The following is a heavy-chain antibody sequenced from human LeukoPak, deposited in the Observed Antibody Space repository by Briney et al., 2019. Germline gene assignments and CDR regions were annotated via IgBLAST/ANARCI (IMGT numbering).Heavy chain of an antibody. CDR3: ARVLTPNYDYVWGSYRPTCFDY. V-gene: IGHV3-13*03. CDR2: IGTAGDT. Sequence: AGSLRLSCAACGFTFSSYDMHWVRQATGKGLEWVSAIGTAGDTYYPGSVKGQFIISRENAKNSLYLQMNSLRAGDTAVYYCARVLTPNYDYVWGSYRPTCFDYWGQGTLVTVSS. J-gene: IGHJ4*02. CDR1: GFTFSSYD. D-gene: IGHD3-16*02.